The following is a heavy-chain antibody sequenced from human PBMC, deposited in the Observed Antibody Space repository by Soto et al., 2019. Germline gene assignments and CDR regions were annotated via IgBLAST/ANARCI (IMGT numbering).Heavy chain of an antibody. J-gene: IGHJ4*02. D-gene: IGHD3-22*01. V-gene: IGHV4-59*01. CDR3: ARHSYYYDSSGYLYYFDY. CDR1: GGSISSYY. Sequence: SETLSLTCTVSGGSISSYYWSWIRQPPGKGLEWIGYIYYSGSTNYNPSLKSRVTISVDTSKNQFSLKLSSVTAADTAAYYCARHSYYYDSSGYLYYFDYWGQGTLVTVSS. CDR2: IYYSGST.